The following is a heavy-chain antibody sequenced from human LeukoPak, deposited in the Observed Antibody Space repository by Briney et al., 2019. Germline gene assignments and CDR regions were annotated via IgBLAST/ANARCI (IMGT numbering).Heavy chain of an antibody. Sequence: NPGGSLRLSCAASGFTFSSYSMNWVRQAPGKGLEWVSSISSSSSYIYYADSVKGRFTISRDNAKNSLYLQMNSLRAEDTAVYYCARAKGYSSSWGDAFDIWGQGTMVTVSS. V-gene: IGHV3-21*01. CDR3: ARAKGYSSSWGDAFDI. D-gene: IGHD6-13*01. CDR1: GFTFSSYS. CDR2: ISSSSSYI. J-gene: IGHJ3*02.